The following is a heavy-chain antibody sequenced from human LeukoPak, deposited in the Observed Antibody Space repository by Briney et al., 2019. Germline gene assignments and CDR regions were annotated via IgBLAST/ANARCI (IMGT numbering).Heavy chain of an antibody. Sequence: GGSLRLSCAASGFTFSSYSMNWVRQAPGKGLEWVSSISSSSSYIYYADSVKGRFTISRDNAKNSLYLQMNSLRAEDTAVYYCARAKQQWLAGGGAFDIWGQGTMVTVSS. D-gene: IGHD6-19*01. CDR3: ARAKQQWLAGGGAFDI. J-gene: IGHJ3*02. CDR1: GFTFSSYS. V-gene: IGHV3-21*01. CDR2: ISSSSSYI.